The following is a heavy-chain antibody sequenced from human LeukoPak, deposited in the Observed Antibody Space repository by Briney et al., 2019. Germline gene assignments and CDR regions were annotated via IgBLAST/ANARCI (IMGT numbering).Heavy chain of an antibody. V-gene: IGHV4-59*12. J-gene: IGHJ3*02. Sequence: SETLSLTCTVSGGSISSYYWSWIRQPPGKGLEWIGYIYYSGSTYYNPSLKSRVTISVDRSKNQFSLKLSSVTAADTAVYYCARVQDIVVVPAAIGAFDIWGQGTMVTVSS. CDR1: GGSISSYY. CDR3: ARVQDIVVVPAAIGAFDI. D-gene: IGHD2-2*01. CDR2: IYYSGST.